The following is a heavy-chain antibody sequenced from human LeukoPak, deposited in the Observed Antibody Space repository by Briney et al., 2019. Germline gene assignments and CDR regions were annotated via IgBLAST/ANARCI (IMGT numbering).Heavy chain of an antibody. V-gene: IGHV4-61*01. CDR1: GGSISSGSYY. CDR3: ARRRNTYFDY. J-gene: IGHJ4*02. D-gene: IGHD1-14*01. Sequence: SETLSLTCTVSGGSISSGSYYWSWIRQPPGKGLEWIGYIYYSGSTNYNPSLKSRVTISVDTSKNQFSLKLSSVTAADTAVYYCARRRNTYFDYWGQGTLVTVSS. CDR2: IYYSGST.